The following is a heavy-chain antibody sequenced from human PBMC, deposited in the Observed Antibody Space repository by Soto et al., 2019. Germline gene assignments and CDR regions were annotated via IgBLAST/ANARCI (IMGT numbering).Heavy chain of an antibody. J-gene: IGHJ4*02. Sequence: SETLSLTCTVSGTSISSYYWSWIRQPPGKGLEWIANIHYSGTTNYNPSLASRVTLSVDTSKNQFSLKMTSVTAADRAMYFCARYNSYAIDYWGRGTLVTSPQ. CDR3: ARYNSYAIDY. CDR1: GTSISSYY. V-gene: IGHV4-59*01. CDR2: IHYSGTT. D-gene: IGHD2-8*01.